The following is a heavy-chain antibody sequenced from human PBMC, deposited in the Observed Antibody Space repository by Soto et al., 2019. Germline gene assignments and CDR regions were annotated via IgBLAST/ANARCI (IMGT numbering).Heavy chain of an antibody. V-gene: IGHV3-30-3*01. CDR2: ISYDGSNK. D-gene: IGHD4-17*01. J-gene: IGHJ4*02. CDR3: ARDSGDYGSDY. CDR1: GFTFSSYA. Sequence: GGSLRLSCAASGFTFSSYAMHWVRQAPGKGLEWVAVISYDGSNKYYADSVKGRFTISRDNSKNTLYLQMNSLRAEDTAVYYCARDSGDYGSDYWGQGTLVTVSS.